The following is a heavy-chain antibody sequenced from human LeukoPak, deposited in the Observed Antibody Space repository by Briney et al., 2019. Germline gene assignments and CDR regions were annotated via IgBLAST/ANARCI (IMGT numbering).Heavy chain of an antibody. Sequence: ASVKVSCKTSGYTFTDYNLHWVRQAPGQGLEWMGWINPNSGGTNYAQKFQGRVTMTRDTSISTAYMELSRLRSDDTAVYYCARVSAAGTGTEFDYWGQGTLVTVSS. CDR3: ARVSAAGTGTEFDY. CDR1: GYTFTDYN. V-gene: IGHV1-2*02. J-gene: IGHJ4*02. D-gene: IGHD6-13*01. CDR2: INPNSGGT.